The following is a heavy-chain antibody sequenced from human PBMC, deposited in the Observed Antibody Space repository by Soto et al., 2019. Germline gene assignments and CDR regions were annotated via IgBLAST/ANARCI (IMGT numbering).Heavy chain of an antibody. J-gene: IGHJ5*02. Sequence: PSETLSLTCSVSGGSINSGDYYWSWIRQPPGKGLEWIGYIYYSGTTNYNPSLKSRVTMSLDKSKNQFSLKLSSVTAADTAVYYCARSRWGYSGRWFDPWGQGTLVTVSS. CDR1: GGSINSGDYY. D-gene: IGHD2-21*01. CDR2: IYYSGTT. CDR3: ARSRWGYSGRWFDP. V-gene: IGHV4-61*05.